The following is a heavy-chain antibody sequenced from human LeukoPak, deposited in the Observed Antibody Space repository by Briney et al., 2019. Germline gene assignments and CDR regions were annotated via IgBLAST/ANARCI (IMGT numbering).Heavy chain of an antibody. Sequence: GASVKVSCKASGGTFSSYAISWVRQAPGQGLEWMGRIIPTLGIANYAQKFQGRVTITADKSTSTAYTELSSLRSEDTAVYYCARGDPSSGWYSYWGQGTLVTVSS. J-gene: IGHJ4*02. CDR1: GGTFSSYA. V-gene: IGHV1-69*04. CDR2: IIPTLGIA. CDR3: ARGDPSSGWYSY. D-gene: IGHD6-19*01.